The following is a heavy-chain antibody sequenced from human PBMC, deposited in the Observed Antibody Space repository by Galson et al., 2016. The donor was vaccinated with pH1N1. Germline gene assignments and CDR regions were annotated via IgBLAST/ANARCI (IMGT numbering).Heavy chain of an antibody. CDR3: ATDGASWGSVESDYGVSDY. Sequence: SLRLSCAASGFNFRNYGMHWVRQAPGKGLDWVSFVRNDGAKKQYVDSVKGRFTISKDNYKNTLYLQMTSVRPEDTAVYYCATDGASWGSVESDYGVSDYWGPGTLVTVSS. D-gene: IGHD4/OR15-4a*01. CDR1: GFNFRNYG. J-gene: IGHJ4*02. CDR2: VRNDGAKK. V-gene: IGHV3-30*02.